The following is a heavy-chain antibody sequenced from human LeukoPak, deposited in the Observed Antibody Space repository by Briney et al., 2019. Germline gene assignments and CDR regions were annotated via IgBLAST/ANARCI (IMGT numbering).Heavy chain of an antibody. J-gene: IGHJ4*02. CDR2: ITTYNGNT. Sequence: GASVKVSCTASGYTFTSYPISWVRQAPGQGLEWMGGITTYNGNTNYAQKLQGRVTMTPDTSTSTAYMDLRGLRYDDTAVYYCARGYDYGDYVGGFDYWGQGTLVTVSS. D-gene: IGHD4-17*01. CDR1: GYTFTSYP. CDR3: ARGYDYGDYVGGFDY. V-gene: IGHV1-18*01.